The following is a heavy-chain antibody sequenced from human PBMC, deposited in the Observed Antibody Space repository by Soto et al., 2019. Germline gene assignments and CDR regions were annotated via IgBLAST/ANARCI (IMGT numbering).Heavy chain of an antibody. CDR3: ATNTYYDFWSGSTDAFDI. CDR2: ISAYNGNT. J-gene: IGHJ3*02. CDR1: GYTFTSYG. Sequence: ASVKVSCKASGYTFTSYGISWVRQAPGQGLEWMGWISAYNGNTNYAQKLQGRVTMTTDTSTSTAYMELRSLRSDDTAVYYCATNTYYDFWSGSTDAFDIWGQGTMDTVSS. V-gene: IGHV1-18*01. D-gene: IGHD3-3*01.